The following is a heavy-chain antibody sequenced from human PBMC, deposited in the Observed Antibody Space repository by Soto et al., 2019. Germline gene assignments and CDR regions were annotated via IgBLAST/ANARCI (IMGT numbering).Heavy chain of an antibody. D-gene: IGHD6-13*01. J-gene: IGHJ6*02. V-gene: IGHV4-34*01. CDR3: ARGLVAAAGRYYYYYYGMDV. CDR2: INHSGST. Sequence: SETLSLTCAVYGGSFSGYYWSWIRQPPGKGLEWIGEINHSGSTNYNPSLKSRVTISVDTSKNQFSLKLSSVTAADTAVYYCARGLVAAAGRYYYYYYGMDVRGQGTTVTVSS. CDR1: GGSFSGYY.